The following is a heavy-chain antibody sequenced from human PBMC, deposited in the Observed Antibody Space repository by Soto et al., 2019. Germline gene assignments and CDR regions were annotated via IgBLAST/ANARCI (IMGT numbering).Heavy chain of an antibody. CDR2: ISSSSSTI. Sequence: EVQLGESGGGLVQPGGSLRLSCAASGFTFSSYSMNWVRQAPGKGLEWVSYISSSSSTIYYADSVKGRFTISRDNAKNSRYLQMNSLRDEDTAVYYCARVFYSVAGTGGLDYWGQGTLVTVSS. CDR1: GFTFSSYS. V-gene: IGHV3-48*02. J-gene: IGHJ4*02. CDR3: ARVFYSVAGTGGLDY. D-gene: IGHD6-19*01.